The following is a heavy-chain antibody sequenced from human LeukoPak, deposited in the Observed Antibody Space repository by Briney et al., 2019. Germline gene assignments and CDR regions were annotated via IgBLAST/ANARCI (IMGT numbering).Heavy chain of an antibody. CDR2: INPSGGAT. Sequence: ASVKVSCKASGYTFTSYYMNWVRQAPGQGLEWRGIINPSGGATNYAQKFHGRVTMTRETSTSTVFMELSSLRSEDTAVYYCARDPRGDRSYFDYWGQGTLVTVSS. V-gene: IGHV1-46*01. J-gene: IGHJ4*02. CDR3: ARDPRGDRSYFDY. D-gene: IGHD2-21*02. CDR1: GYTFTSYY.